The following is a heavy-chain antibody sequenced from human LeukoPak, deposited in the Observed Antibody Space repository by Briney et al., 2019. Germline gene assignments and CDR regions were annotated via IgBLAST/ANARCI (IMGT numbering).Heavy chain of an antibody. V-gene: IGHV4-39*07. CDR2: IYKSGNT. CDR1: GDSISSSTYY. CDR3: VRDTRYDMDV. J-gene: IGHJ6*03. Sequence: SETLSLTCTVSGDSISSSTYYWGWIRQPPGKGLEWIGSIYKSGNTYPNPSLKSRVTMSVDMSKNQFSLNLSSMTAADTAVYYCVRDTRYDMDVWGKGTTVTVSS.